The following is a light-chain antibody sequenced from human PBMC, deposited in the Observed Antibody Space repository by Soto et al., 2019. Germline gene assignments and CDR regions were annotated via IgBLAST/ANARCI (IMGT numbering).Light chain of an antibody. CDR1: SSNIGSNY. CDR3: AAWDDSLEV. V-gene: IGLV1-47*01. J-gene: IGLJ2*01. Sequence: QSVLTQPPSASGTPGQRVTIPCSGSSSNIGSNYVYWYQQLPGTAPKLLIYRNNQRPSGVPDRFSGSKSGTSASLAISGLRSEDEADYYCAAWDDSLEVFGGGTKVTVL. CDR2: RNN.